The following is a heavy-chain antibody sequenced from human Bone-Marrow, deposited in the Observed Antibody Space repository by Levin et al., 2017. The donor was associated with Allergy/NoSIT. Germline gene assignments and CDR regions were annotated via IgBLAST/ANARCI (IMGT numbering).Heavy chain of an antibody. CDR3: ARRDSSTSALDS. Sequence: SQTLSLTCAISGDSVSSTSAAWNWIRQSPSRGLEWLGRTYYRSKWQNDYAVSLKGRININADTSKNHFSLQLNSVTPEDTAVYYCARRDSSTSALDSWGQGTMVTVSS. CDR2: TYYRSKWQN. J-gene: IGHJ4*02. D-gene: IGHD2/OR15-2a*01. V-gene: IGHV6-1*01. CDR1: GDSVSSTSAA.